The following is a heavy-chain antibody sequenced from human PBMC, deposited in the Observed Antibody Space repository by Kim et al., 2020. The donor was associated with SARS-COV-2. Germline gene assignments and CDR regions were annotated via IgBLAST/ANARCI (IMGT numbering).Heavy chain of an antibody. V-gene: IGHV4-39*01. CDR3: ARGVRSDYDFWSGQNW. J-gene: IGHJ5*01. Sequence: SETLSLTCTVSGGSISSSSYYWGWIRQPPGKGLEWIGSIYYSGSTYYNPSLKSRVTISVDTSKNQFSLKLSSVTAADTAVYYCARGVRSDYDFWSGQNW. D-gene: IGHD3-3*01. CDR1: GGSISSSSYY. CDR2: IYYSGST.